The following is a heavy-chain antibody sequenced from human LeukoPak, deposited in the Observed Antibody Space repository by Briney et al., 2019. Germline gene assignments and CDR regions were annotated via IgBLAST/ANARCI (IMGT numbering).Heavy chain of an antibody. CDR3: ASRGHITGTAGNAFDI. Sequence: GGSLRLSCAASGFTFSSYEMNWVRQAPGKGLEWVSYISSSGSTIYYADSVKGRFTISRDNAKNSLYLQMNSLRAEDTAVYYCASRGHITGTAGNAFDIWGQGTMVTVSS. J-gene: IGHJ3*02. CDR2: ISSSGSTI. D-gene: IGHD1-20*01. V-gene: IGHV3-48*03. CDR1: GFTFSSYE.